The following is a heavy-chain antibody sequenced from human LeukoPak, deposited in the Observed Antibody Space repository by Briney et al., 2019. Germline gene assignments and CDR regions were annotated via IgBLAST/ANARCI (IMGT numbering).Heavy chain of an antibody. CDR2: IYPGDSDT. J-gene: IGHJ4*02. CDR1: GYSFTTYW. D-gene: IGHD5-18*01. Sequence: GESLKISCKGSGYSFTTYWIGWVRQMPGKGLDWMGIIYPGDSDTRYSPSFQGQVTISADKSISTAYLQWSSLKASDTAMYYSARHIGIQLWSHSLDYWGKGTLVTVSS. V-gene: IGHV5-51*01. CDR3: ARHIGIQLWSHSLDY.